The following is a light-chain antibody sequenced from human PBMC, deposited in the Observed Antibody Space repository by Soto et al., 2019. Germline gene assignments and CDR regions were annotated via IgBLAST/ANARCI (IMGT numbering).Light chain of an antibody. V-gene: IGKV1-39*01. J-gene: IGKJ5*01. Sequence: DIQMTQSPSSLSASVGDRVTITCRASQSISSYLNWYQQKPEKAPKLLIYAASSLQSAVPSRFSGSGSGTDFTLTISSLQPEDFATYYCQQSYSTPITFGQGTRLEIK. CDR3: QQSYSTPIT. CDR2: AAS. CDR1: QSISSY.